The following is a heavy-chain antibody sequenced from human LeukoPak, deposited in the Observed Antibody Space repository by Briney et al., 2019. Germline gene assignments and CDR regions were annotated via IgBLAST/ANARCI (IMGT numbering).Heavy chain of an antibody. CDR2: ISAYNGNT. CDR1: GYTFTSYG. D-gene: IGHD3-10*01. Sequence: GASVKVSCKASGYTFTSYGISWVRQAPGQGLEWMGWISAYNGNTNYAQKLQGRVTMTTDTSTSTAYMELRSLRSDDTAVYYCARYTYYYGSGSYSDYWGQGTLVTVSS. V-gene: IGHV1-18*01. CDR3: ARYTYYYGSGSYSDY. J-gene: IGHJ4*02.